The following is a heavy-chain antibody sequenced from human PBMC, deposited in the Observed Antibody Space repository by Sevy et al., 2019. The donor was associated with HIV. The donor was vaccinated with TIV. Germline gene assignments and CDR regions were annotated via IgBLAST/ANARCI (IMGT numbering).Heavy chain of an antibody. Sequence: GGSLRLSCAASGFTFSAYVMNWVRQGPGKGLEWVSAISSSGRYIYYADSVQGRFTISRDNAEDSLYLQMNNLRAEDTAVYYCARDALSGTSAYWGQRTLVTVSS. CDR1: GFTFSAYV. CDR2: ISSSGRYI. V-gene: IGHV3-21*01. CDR3: ARDALSGTSAY. J-gene: IGHJ4*02. D-gene: IGHD1-7*01.